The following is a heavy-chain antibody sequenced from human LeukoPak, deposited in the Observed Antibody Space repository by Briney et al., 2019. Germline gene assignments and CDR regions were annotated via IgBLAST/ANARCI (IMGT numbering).Heavy chain of an antibody. V-gene: IGHV4-59*11. CDR1: GGSISRHY. J-gene: IGHJ3*02. Sequence: PSETLSLTCTVSGGSISRHYWSWIRQPPGKGLEWIGYIYYSGSTKYNPSLKSRVTISLDTSKNHFFLKLSSVTAAETAVYYCARGSYGDHGSGAFDIWGQGTMVTVSS. CDR2: IYYSGST. D-gene: IGHD4-17*01. CDR3: ARGSYGDHGSGAFDI.